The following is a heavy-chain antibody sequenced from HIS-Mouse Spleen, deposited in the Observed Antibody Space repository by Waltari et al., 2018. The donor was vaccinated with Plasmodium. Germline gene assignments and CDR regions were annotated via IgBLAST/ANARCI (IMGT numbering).Heavy chain of an antibody. CDR1: GYTFTGYY. D-gene: IGHD2-15*01. V-gene: IGHV1-2*02. CDR3: ARAPVSFGLDY. CDR2: INPNGGGT. Sequence: QVQLVQSGAEVKKPGASVKVSCKASGYTFTGYYMHWVRQAPGQGLEWRGWINPNGGGTNNAQKFQGRVTMTRETSISTAYMELSRLRSDDTAVYYCARAPVSFGLDYWGQGTLVTVSS. J-gene: IGHJ4*02.